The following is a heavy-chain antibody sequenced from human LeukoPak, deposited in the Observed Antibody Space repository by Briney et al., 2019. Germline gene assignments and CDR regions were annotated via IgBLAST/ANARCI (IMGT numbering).Heavy chain of an antibody. V-gene: IGHV3-30*02. CDR1: GFTFGSYG. CDR3: AKGYQLRGNWFDP. D-gene: IGHD3-10*01. J-gene: IGHJ5*02. Sequence: GGSLRLSCAASGFTFGSYGMHWVRQAPGKGLEWVAFIRYDGSNKYYADSVKGRFTISRDNSKNTLYLQMNSLRAEDTAVYYCAKGYQLRGNWFDPWGQGTLVTVSS. CDR2: IRYDGSNK.